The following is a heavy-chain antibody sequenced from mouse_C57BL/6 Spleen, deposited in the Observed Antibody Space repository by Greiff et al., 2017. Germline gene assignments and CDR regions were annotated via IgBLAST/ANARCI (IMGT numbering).Heavy chain of an antibody. CDR3: TRDMGLLGDY. Sequence: VQLQQSGAELVRPGASVTLSCKASGYTFTDYEMHWVKQTPVHGLEWIGAIDPETGGTAYNQKFKGKAILTADKSSSTAYMELRSLTSEDSAVYYGTRDMGLLGDYWGQGTTLTVSS. CDR1: GYTFTDYE. J-gene: IGHJ2*01. V-gene: IGHV1-15*01. D-gene: IGHD1-1*01. CDR2: IDPETGGT.